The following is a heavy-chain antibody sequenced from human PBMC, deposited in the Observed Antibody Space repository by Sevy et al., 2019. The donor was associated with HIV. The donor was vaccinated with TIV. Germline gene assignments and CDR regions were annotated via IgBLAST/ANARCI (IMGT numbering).Heavy chain of an antibody. CDR3: AGQGGWYGSAFDY. Sequence: GGSLRLSCAASGFTFSSYWMSWVRQAPGKGLEWMANIKQDGSEKYYVDSVKGRFTISRDNAKNSLYLQMNSLGAEDTAVYYCAGQGGWYGSAFDYWGQGTLVTVSS. V-gene: IGHV3-7*01. CDR1: GFTFSSYW. D-gene: IGHD6-19*01. J-gene: IGHJ4*02. CDR2: IKQDGSEK.